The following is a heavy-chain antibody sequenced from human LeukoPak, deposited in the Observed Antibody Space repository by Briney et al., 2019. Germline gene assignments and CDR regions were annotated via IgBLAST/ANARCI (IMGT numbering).Heavy chain of an antibody. CDR3: ARRANTMTTLDY. J-gene: IGHJ4*02. Sequence: PGGSLRLSCAASGFTFSNYGMHWVRQAPGKGLEWVAVIWDDGSDKYYADSVKGRFTISRDNSKNTLYIEMSSLRSEDTALGYCARRANTMTTLDYRGQGTLVTVCS. CDR1: GFTFSNYG. D-gene: IGHD4-17*01. CDR2: IWDDGSDK. V-gene: IGHV3-33*01.